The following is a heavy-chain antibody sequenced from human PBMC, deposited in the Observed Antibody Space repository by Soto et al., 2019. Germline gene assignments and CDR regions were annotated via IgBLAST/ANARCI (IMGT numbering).Heavy chain of an antibody. CDR2: ISSSSYI. CDR1: GFTFSSYS. J-gene: IGHJ4*02. Sequence: GGSLRLSCAASGFTFSSYSMNWVRQAPGKGLEWVSSISSSSYIYYADSVKGRFTISRDNAKNSLYLQMNSLRAEDTAVYYCARDRYYYDSSGRDYWGQGTLVTVSS. CDR3: ARDRYYYDSSGRDY. V-gene: IGHV3-21*01. D-gene: IGHD3-22*01.